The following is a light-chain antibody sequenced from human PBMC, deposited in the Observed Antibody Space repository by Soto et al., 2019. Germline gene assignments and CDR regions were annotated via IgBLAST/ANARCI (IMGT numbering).Light chain of an antibody. CDR2: AAS. CDR3: QQYGDSPFT. V-gene: IGKV3-20*01. Sequence: EIVLTQSPGTLSLSPGERATLSCRASQSVSVNSLAWYQQKGGQAPRLLIYAASTRATGVPDRFSGSGSGTDFALPISRLETEDFAVYYCQQYGDSPFTFGPGTKVEIK. CDR1: QSVSVNS. J-gene: IGKJ3*01.